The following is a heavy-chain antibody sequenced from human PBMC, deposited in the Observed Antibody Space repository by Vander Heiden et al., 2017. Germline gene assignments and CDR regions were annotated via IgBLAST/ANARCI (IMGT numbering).Heavy chain of an antibody. CDR1: RWSFSCYY. D-gene: IGHD4-17*01. V-gene: IGHV4-34*01. J-gene: IGHJ4*02. CDR2: VNHSGST. CDR3: ARGPYAPRFDY. Sequence: EQLKKRAAGPLKATATQCRIWADYRWSFSCYYWSWIRQSPGKGLEWIGEVNHSGSTNYNPSLKSRVTISVDMYKNQFSLKLSSVTAADTALYYCARGPYAPRFDYWCQVTLVTVSS.